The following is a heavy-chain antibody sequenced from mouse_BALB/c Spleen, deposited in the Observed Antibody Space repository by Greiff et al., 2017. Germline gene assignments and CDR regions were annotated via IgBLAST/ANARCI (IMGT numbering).Heavy chain of an antibody. CDR3: ARSGRGGYAMDY. CDR1: GYSFTGYY. V-gene: IGHV1-31*01. Sequence: VQLQQSGPELVKPGASVKISCKASGYSFTGYYMHWVKQSHVKSLEWIGRINPYNGATSYNQNFKDKASLTVDKSSSTAYMKLHSLTSEDSAVYYCARSGRGGYAMDYWGQGTSVTVSS. CDR2: INPYNGAT. D-gene: IGHD3-1*01. J-gene: IGHJ4*01.